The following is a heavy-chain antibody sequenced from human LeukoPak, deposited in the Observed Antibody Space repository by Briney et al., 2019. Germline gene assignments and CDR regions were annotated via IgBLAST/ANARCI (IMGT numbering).Heavy chain of an antibody. CDR3: ARAARYSGSHFDY. V-gene: IGHV3-20*04. CDR2: INWSGGST. CDR1: GFIFDDYG. Sequence: GGSLRLSCAASGFIFDDYGMSWVRQAPGKGLEWVSSINWSGGSTGYADSVKGRLTISRDKDKNSLYLQMSSLRAEDTALYYCARAARYSGSHFDYWGQGTLVTVSS. D-gene: IGHD1-26*01. J-gene: IGHJ4*02.